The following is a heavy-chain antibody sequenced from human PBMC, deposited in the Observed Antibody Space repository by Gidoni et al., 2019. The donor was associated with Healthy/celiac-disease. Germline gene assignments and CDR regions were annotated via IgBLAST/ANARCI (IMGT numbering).Heavy chain of an antibody. CDR3: AKDLLPLRYFDWLFDY. D-gene: IGHD3-9*01. V-gene: IGHV3-30*18. Sequence: VLLVESCGGVVPPGRSLRLSFAASAFTFSSFVMHWVRQVPGKGLEWVAVIEYDGSKKYYADSVKGRFTISRDNSKNTLYLQMNSLRAEETAVYYCAKDLLPLRYFDWLFDYWGQGTLVTVSS. J-gene: IGHJ4*02. CDR2: IEYDGSKK. CDR1: AFTFSSFV.